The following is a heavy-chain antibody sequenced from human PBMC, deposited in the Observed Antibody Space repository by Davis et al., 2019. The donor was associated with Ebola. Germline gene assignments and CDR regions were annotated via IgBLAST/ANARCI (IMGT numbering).Heavy chain of an antibody. V-gene: IGHV3-23*01. CDR3: GKGISYPRLGYYSYYYCMDA. CDR1: GFIVSSNY. CDR2: ISGSGDIT. D-gene: IGHD3-16*02. Sequence: GESLKISCAASGFIVSSNYMTWVRQAPGKGLEWVSVISGSGDITYYADAVKGRFIISRDNSKKTVFLDMHSLRAEDTAVYYCGKGISYPRLGYYSYYYCMDAWGQGTTVTVSS. J-gene: IGHJ6*02.